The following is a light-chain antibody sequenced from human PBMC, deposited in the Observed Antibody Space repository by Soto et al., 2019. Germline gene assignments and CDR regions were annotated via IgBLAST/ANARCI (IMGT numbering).Light chain of an antibody. Sequence: DIQMTQSPSSLNASIGDRVNISCRASQGFSNSLAWYQQKPGKVPTLLIYGASILQSGVPSRFSGSGSGTEITLTISCLQPEDVATYFCQKYDSAPLTFGGGTKVEIK. CDR3: QKYDSAPLT. CDR1: QGFSNS. J-gene: IGKJ4*01. CDR2: GAS. V-gene: IGKV1-27*01.